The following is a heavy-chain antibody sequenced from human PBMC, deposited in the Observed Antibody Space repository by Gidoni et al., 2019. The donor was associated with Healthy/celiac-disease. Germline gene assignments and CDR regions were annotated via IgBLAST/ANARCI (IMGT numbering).Heavy chain of an antibody. Sequence: QVQLVQSGAEVTKPGSSVQVSCKASGGTFSSYATSWVRQAPGQGLAWMGGSIPILGIANYAQKFQGRVTITADKSTSTAYMELSSLRSEDTAVYYCARAPGIAVAGRVFGPNWFDPWGQGTLVTVSS. J-gene: IGHJ5*02. CDR3: ARAPGIAVAGRVFGPNWFDP. D-gene: IGHD6-19*01. CDR2: SIPILGIA. CDR1: GGTFSSYA. V-gene: IGHV1-69*10.